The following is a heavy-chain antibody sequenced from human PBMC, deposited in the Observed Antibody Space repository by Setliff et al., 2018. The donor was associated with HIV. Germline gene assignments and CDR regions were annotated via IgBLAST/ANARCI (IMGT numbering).Heavy chain of an antibody. CDR3: ARVPRITTLRNAFDI. CDR1: GGSFSGYY. Sequence: SETLSLTCAVYGGSFSGYYWNWIRQPPGKGLEWVGEINLIGRTNYNPSLKSRVTISLDTSKNQFSLKLGSVTAADTAIYYCARVPRITTLRNAFDIWGQGTMVTVSS. CDR2: INLIGRT. V-gene: IGHV4-34*01. D-gene: IGHD3-3*01. J-gene: IGHJ3*02.